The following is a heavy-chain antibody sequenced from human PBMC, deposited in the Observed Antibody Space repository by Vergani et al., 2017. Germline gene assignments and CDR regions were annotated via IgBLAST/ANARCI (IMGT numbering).Heavy chain of an antibody. J-gene: IGHJ3*02. CDR1: GYTFTGYY. D-gene: IGHD3-22*01. V-gene: IGHV1-2*02. CDR2: INPNSGGT. CDR3: ARGATMIVVGGQDAFDI. Sequence: QVQLVQSGAEVKKPGASVKVSCKASGYTFTGYYMHWVRQAPGQGLEWMGWINPNSGGTNYAQKFQGRVTMTRDTSISTAYRELSRLRSDDTAVYYCARGATMIVVGGQDAFDIWGQGTMVTVSS.